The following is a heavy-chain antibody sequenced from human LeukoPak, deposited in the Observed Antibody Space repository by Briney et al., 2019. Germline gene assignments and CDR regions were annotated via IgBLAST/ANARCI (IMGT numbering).Heavy chain of an antibody. D-gene: IGHD2-2*01. CDR1: GYTFTSYA. CDR3: ATGPIVVVPAAMGDDAFDI. J-gene: IGHJ3*02. Sequence: ASVKVSCKASGYTFTSYAMHWVRQAPGQRLEWMGWINAGNGNTKYSQKFQGRVTMTEDTSTDTAYMELSSLRSEDTAVYYCATGPIVVVPAAMGDDAFDIWGQGTMVTVSS. CDR2: INAGNGNT. V-gene: IGHV1-3*01.